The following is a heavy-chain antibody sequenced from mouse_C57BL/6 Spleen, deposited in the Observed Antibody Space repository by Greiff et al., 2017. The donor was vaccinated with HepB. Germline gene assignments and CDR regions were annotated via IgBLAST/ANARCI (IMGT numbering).Heavy chain of an antibody. J-gene: IGHJ3*01. Sequence: ESGPGLVKPSQSLSLTCSVTGYSITSGYYWNWIRQFPGNKLEWMGYISYDGSNNYNPSLKNRISITRDTSKNQFFLKLNSVTTEDTATYYCARKQLRLGGFAYWGQGTLVTVSA. CDR1: GYSITSGYY. V-gene: IGHV3-6*01. D-gene: IGHD3-2*02. CDR2: ISYDGSN. CDR3: ARKQLRLGGFAY.